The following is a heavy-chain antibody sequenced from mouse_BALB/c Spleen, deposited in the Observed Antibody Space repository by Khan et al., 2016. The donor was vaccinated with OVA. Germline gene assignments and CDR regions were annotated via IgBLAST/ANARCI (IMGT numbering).Heavy chain of an antibody. D-gene: IGHD2-3*01. CDR3: ANPSYDPRFFGV. CDR1: GFNIKDTY. Sequence: VQLQQSGAELVKPGASVRLSCTASGFNIKDTYIHWVKQRPEQGLEWIGRIAPANGDTKYDPKFQDKATITSDTSSNTSYLQLRSLTSEDTAVYYCANPSYDPRFFGVWGAGTTVTVSS. J-gene: IGHJ1*01. V-gene: IGHV14-3*02. CDR2: IAPANGDT.